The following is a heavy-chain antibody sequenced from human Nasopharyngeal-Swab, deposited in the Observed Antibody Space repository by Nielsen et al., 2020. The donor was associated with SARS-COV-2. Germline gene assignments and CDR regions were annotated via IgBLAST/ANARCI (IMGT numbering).Heavy chain of an antibody. CDR3: ARAAAATELGYCSSTSCYGYFQH. CDR1: GYTFTSYG. D-gene: IGHD2-2*01. V-gene: IGHV1-18*01. Sequence: ASVKVSCKASGYTFTSYGISWVRQAPGQGLEWMGWISAYNGNTNYAQKLQGRVTMTTDTSTSTAYMELSRLRSDDTAVYYCARAAAATELGYCSSTSCYGYFQHWGQGTLVTVSS. J-gene: IGHJ1*01. CDR2: ISAYNGNT.